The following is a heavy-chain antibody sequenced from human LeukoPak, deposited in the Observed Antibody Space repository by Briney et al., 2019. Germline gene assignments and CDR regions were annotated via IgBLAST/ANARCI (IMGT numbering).Heavy chain of an antibody. CDR1: GFSVSTNY. CDR2: IYSSGST. J-gene: IGHJ4*02. D-gene: IGHD3-9*01. CDR3: ARRQDDSPLGY. V-gene: IGHV3-53*01. Sequence: GGSLRLSCAASGFSVSTNYVSWVRQAPGKGLEWVSVIYSSGSTYYADSVKGRLTISRDTSENTVYLQMNSLRADDTAVYYCARRQDDSPLGYWGQGTLVTVSS.